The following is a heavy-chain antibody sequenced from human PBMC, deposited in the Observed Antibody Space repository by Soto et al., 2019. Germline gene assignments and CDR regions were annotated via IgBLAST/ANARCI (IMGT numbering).Heavy chain of an antibody. V-gene: IGHV3-23*01. J-gene: IGHJ6*03. CDR1: GFTFSSYA. D-gene: IGHD3-10*01. CDR2: ISGSGGST. CDR3: AKCVSGAYIVFYYMDV. Sequence: EVQLLESGGGLVQPGGSLRLSCAASGFTFSSYAMSWVRQAPGKGLEWVSAISGSGGSTYYADSVKGRFTISRDNSKNTLYLQMNSLRAEDTAVYYCAKCVSGAYIVFYYMDVWGKGTTVTVSS.